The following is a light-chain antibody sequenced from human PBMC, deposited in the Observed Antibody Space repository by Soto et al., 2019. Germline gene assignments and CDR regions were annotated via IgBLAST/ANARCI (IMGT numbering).Light chain of an antibody. CDR1: QSISSN. CDR2: DAS. V-gene: IGKV3-15*01. J-gene: IGKJ5*01. Sequence: EIVMTQSPAILSVSPGERATLSCRASQSISSNLAWYQQKPGQAPRLLIHDASTRATGIPARFSGSGSGTEFTLTISSLQSEDFAVYYCQQYNNWPPITFGQGTRLEIK. CDR3: QQYNNWPPIT.